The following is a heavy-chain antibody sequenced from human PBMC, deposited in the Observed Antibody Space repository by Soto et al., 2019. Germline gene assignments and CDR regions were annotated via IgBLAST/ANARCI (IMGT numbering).Heavy chain of an antibody. CDR1: GFTFNSYW. V-gene: IGHV3-7*01. D-gene: IGHD2-2*01. CDR3: ARYQVALVY. Sequence: EVQLVESGGGLVQPGGSLRLSCAASGFTFNSYWMSWVRQAPGKGLEWVANIKPDGSEKYYVDSVKGRFTISRDNAKNSLYLQMNSLRAEDTAVYYCARYQVALVYWGQGTLVTVSS. J-gene: IGHJ4*02. CDR2: IKPDGSEK.